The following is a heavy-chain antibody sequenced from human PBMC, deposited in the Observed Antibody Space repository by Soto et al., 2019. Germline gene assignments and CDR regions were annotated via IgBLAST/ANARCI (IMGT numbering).Heavy chain of an antibody. Sequence: EVQLVESGGGLVQPGGSLRLSCAASGFKFRSYNMNWVRQAPGKGLEWLSYISPSGGDIYSADSVKGRFTISRDNAKNLLYLEINRLRAGDRAMYYCARGATGVTTVGDSWAQGTLAPSPQ. V-gene: IGHV3-48*04. CDR2: ISPSGGDI. CDR1: GFKFRSYN. D-gene: IGHD1-26*01. CDR3: ARGATGVTTVGDS. J-gene: IGHJ4*02.